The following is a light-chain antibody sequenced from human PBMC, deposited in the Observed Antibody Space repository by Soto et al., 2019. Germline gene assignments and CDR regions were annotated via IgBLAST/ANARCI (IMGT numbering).Light chain of an antibody. Sequence: EIVLTQSPVTLSLSPGERATFSCRASQSVNSDYLAWYQQRPGLAPRLLIFATSNRATGIPDRFSGSGSGTDFTLTISTLEPEDFAVYYCQRDGSSPLYAFGQGTKLEIK. CDR1: QSVNSDY. CDR3: QRDGSSPLYA. CDR2: ATS. J-gene: IGKJ2*01. V-gene: IGKV3-20*01.